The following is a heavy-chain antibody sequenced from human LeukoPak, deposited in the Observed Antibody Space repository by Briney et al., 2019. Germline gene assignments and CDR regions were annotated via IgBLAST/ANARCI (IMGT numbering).Heavy chain of an antibody. D-gene: IGHD3-22*01. CDR3: AKDMHYDSSGYYGLQFDS. CDR2: ISYDGSNK. J-gene: IGHJ4*02. V-gene: IGHV3-30*18. Sequence: PGRSLRLSCAASGFTFSGYGMHWVRQAPGKGLEWVAVISYDGSNKYYAVSVKGRFTIAGDNSKNILYLQMNSLRADDTAVYYCAKDMHYDSSGYYGLQFDSWGQGTLVTVSS. CDR1: GFTFSGYG.